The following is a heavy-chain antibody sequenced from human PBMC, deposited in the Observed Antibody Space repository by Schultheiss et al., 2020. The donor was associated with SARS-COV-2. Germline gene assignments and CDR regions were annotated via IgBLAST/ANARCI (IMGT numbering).Heavy chain of an antibody. CDR3: ARVSPPSGSYVAFDI. V-gene: IGHV1-46*01. CDR2: INPSGGST. D-gene: IGHD1-26*01. Sequence: ASVKVSCKASGYTFTSYYMHWVRQAPGQGLEWMGIINPSGGSTSYAQKFQGRVTMTRDTSTSTVYMELSSLRSEDTAVYYCARVSPPSGSYVAFDIWGQGTMVTVSS. CDR1: GYTFTSYY. J-gene: IGHJ3*02.